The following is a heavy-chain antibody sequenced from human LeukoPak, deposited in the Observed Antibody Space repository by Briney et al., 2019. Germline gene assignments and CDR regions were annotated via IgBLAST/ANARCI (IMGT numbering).Heavy chain of an antibody. D-gene: IGHD2-2*01. CDR3: ARDRGYCSSTSCYWWFDP. J-gene: IGHJ5*02. Sequence: PGGSLRLSCAASGFTFSSYSMNWVRQAPGKGLEWVSYISTSSNTIHYADSVKGRFTISRDNAKNSLYLQMSSLRDEDTAVYYCARDRGYCSSTSCYWWFDPWGQGTLVTVSS. V-gene: IGHV3-48*02. CDR2: ISTSSNTI. CDR1: GFTFSSYS.